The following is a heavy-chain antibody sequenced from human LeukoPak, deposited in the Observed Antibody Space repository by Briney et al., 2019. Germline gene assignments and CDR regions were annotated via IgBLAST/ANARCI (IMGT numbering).Heavy chain of an antibody. Sequence: SENLSLTCTVSGGSISSYYWSWIRQPPGKGLEWIGYIYYSGSTNYNPSLKSRVTISVDTSKNQFSLKLSSVTAADTAVYYCARQAPKIDDYGDYLDYFDYWGQGTLVTVSS. CDR2: IYYSGST. V-gene: IGHV4-59*01. CDR3: ARQAPKIDDYGDYLDYFDY. CDR1: GGSISSYY. D-gene: IGHD4-17*01. J-gene: IGHJ4*02.